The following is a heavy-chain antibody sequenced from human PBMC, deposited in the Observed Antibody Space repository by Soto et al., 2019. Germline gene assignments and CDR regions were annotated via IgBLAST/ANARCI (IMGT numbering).Heavy chain of an antibody. Sequence: QVQLVESGGGVVQPGRSLRLSCAASGFTFSSYGMHWVRQAPGKGLEWVAVIWYDGSNKYYADSVKGRFTISRDNSKNTLYLPMNSLRAEDTAVYYCARDPRWLQTPDGYGMDVWGQGTTVTVSS. J-gene: IGHJ6*02. CDR2: IWYDGSNK. D-gene: IGHD5-12*01. CDR3: ARDPRWLQTPDGYGMDV. V-gene: IGHV3-33*01. CDR1: GFTFSSYG.